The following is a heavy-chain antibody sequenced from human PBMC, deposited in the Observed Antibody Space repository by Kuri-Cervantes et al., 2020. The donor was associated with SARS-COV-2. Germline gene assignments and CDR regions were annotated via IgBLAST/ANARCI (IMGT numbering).Heavy chain of an antibody. D-gene: IGHD3-10*01. CDR3: AREDYYGSGSYSPDY. CDR2: TNAGNGNT. CDR1: GYTFATYA. V-gene: IGHV1-3*01. Sequence: ASVKVSCKASGYTFATYAIHWVRQAPGQRLEWMGWTNAGNGNTKYSQKFQGRVTITRDTSASTAYMELSSLRSEDTAVYYCAREDYYGSGSYSPDYWGQGTPVTGSS. J-gene: IGHJ4*02.